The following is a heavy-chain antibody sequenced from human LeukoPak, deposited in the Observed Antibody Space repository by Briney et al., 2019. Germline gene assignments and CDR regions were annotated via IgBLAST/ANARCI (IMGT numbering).Heavy chain of an antibody. CDR1: GFTFDDYA. D-gene: IGHD2-2*01. J-gene: IGHJ4*02. Sequence: PGGSLRLSCAASGFTFDDYAMHWVRQAPGKGLEWVSGISWNSGSIGYADSVKGRFTISRDKAKKSLYLDMNNLRAEDTASYYCAKGDCSSTRCFLDSWGQGTLLIVSS. CDR2: ISWNSGSI. V-gene: IGHV3-9*01. CDR3: AKGDCSSTRCFLDS.